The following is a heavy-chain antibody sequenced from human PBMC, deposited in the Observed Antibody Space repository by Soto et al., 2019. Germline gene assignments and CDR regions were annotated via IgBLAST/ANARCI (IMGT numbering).Heavy chain of an antibody. J-gene: IGHJ6*02. D-gene: IGHD6-13*01. V-gene: IGHV4-30-2*01. Sequence: SETLSLTCAVSGGSISSGGYSWSWIRQPPGKGLEWIGYIYHSGSTYYNPSLKSRVTISVDRSKNRFSLKLSSVTAADTAVYYCARAIAAAGMYYYYYGMDVWGQGTTVTVSS. CDR2: IYHSGST. CDR1: GGSISSGGYS. CDR3: ARAIAAAGMYYYYYGMDV.